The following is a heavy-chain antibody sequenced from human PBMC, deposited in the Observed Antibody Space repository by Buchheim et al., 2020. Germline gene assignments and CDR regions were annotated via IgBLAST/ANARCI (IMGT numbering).Heavy chain of an antibody. V-gene: IGHV4-61*02. CDR3: ARISVVAAPYFDY. CDR1: GGSISSGSYY. Sequence: QVQLQESGPGLVKPSQTLSLTCTVSGGSISSGSYYWSWIRQPAGKGLEWIGRIYTSGSTNYNPSLKSRVTISVDTSKNQSSLKLSSVTAADTAVYYCARISVVAAPYFDYWGQGTL. D-gene: IGHD2-15*01. CDR2: IYTSGST. J-gene: IGHJ4*02.